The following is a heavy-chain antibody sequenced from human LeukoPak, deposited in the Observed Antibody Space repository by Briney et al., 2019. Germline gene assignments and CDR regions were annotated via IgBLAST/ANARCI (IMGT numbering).Heavy chain of an antibody. D-gene: IGHD3-22*01. CDR3: ARERIYDSSGYYFDY. CDR2: ISSSSSYI. CDR1: GFTFSSYS. Sequence: GGSLRLSCAASGFTFSSYSMNWVRQAPGKGLEWVSFISSSSSYIYYAESVKGRFTISRDNAKNSLYLQMNSLRAEDTAVYYCARERIYDSSGYYFDYWGQGTLVTVSS. V-gene: IGHV3-21*01. J-gene: IGHJ4*02.